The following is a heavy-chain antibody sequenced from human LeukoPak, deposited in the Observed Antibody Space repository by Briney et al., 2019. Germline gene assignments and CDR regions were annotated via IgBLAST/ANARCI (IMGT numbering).Heavy chain of an antibody. CDR1: GYPFPSYD. V-gene: IGHV1-18*01. Sequence: ASVKVSCKASGYPFPSYDISWVRQAPGQGLEWMGRINSYSGNTKYVQNFQGRVTMTTDTSTSTTYMELRSLRSDDTAVYYCARDIAARFDSWGQGTLVTVSS. CDR2: INSYSGNT. J-gene: IGHJ4*02. CDR3: ARDIAARFDS. D-gene: IGHD6-6*01.